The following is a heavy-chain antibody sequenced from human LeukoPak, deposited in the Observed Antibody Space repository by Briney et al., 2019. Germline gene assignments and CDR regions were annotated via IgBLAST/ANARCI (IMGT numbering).Heavy chain of an antibody. CDR1: GYTFTAYY. Sequence: ASVKVSCKASGYTFTAYYMHWVRQAPGQGLEWIGRINPNSGDTNYAQKFQGRVTITRDTSISTAYMELSRLRSDDTAVYYCARDKGRDGYTAFDYWGQGTLVTVSS. D-gene: IGHD5-24*01. CDR2: INPNSGDT. J-gene: IGHJ4*02. CDR3: ARDKGRDGYTAFDY. V-gene: IGHV1-2*06.